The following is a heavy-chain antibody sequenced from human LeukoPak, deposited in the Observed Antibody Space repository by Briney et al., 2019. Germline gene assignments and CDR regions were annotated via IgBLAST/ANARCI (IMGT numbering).Heavy chain of an antibody. CDR3: AKVCGGCVPHDVFDI. CDR1: GFTFRSYA. D-gene: IGHD2-8*01. Sequence: PGGSLRLSCAASGFTFRSYAMSWVRQAPGKGLEWVSAISGNGGSTYNADSVKGRFTISRDNSKNTLYLQMNSLRAEDTAVYYCAKVCGGCVPHDVFDIWGQGTMVTVSS. CDR2: ISGNGGST. V-gene: IGHV3-23*01. J-gene: IGHJ3*02.